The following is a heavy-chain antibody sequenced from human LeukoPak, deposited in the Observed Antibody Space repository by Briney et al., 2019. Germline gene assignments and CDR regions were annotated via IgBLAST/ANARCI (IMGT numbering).Heavy chain of an antibody. D-gene: IGHD3-10*02. Sequence: GGSLRLSCSASGFTFSNYGFHWVRQVPGKGLEWVTLISFDGTNRYYADSVKGRFTISRNNSKNTLYLQMNSLRAEDTAVYYCAELGITMIGGVWGKGTTVTISS. CDR3: AELGITMIGGV. CDR2: ISFDGTNR. V-gene: IGHV3-30*18. J-gene: IGHJ6*04. CDR1: GFTFSNYG.